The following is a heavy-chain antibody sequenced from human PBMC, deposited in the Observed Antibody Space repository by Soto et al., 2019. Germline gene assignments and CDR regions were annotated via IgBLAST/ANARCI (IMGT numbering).Heavy chain of an antibody. V-gene: IGHV3-30-3*01. CDR3: ARAIQLLYYFDY. Sequence: GGSLRLSCAASGFTFSSYAMHWVCQAPGKGLEWVAVISYDGSNKYYADSVKGRFTISRDNSKNTLYLQMNSLRAEDTAVYYCARAIQLLYYFDYWGQGTLVTVSS. J-gene: IGHJ4*02. D-gene: IGHD5-18*01. CDR1: GFTFSSYA. CDR2: ISYDGSNK.